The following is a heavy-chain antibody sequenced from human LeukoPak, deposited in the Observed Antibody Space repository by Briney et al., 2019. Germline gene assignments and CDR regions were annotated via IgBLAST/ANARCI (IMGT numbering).Heavy chain of an antibody. D-gene: IGHD2-15*01. CDR2: ISDGGDYT. V-gene: IGHV3-23*01. J-gene: IGHJ4*02. CDR3: AKDKKSGGWPIDY. Sequence: GGSLRLSCAASGFTFSTYAMSWVRQAPGKGLEWVSGISDGGDYTYYADSVKGRFTISRDNSKNTLYLQMNSLRADDTAVYHCAKDKKSGGWPIDYWGQGALVTVSS. CDR1: GFTFSTYA.